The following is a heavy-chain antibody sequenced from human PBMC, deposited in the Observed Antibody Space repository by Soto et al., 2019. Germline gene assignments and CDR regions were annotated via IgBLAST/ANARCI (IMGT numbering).Heavy chain of an antibody. D-gene: IGHD3-3*01. CDR3: ARYTYYDFWSGYNYYYYGMDV. J-gene: IGHJ6*02. CDR1: GGSISSYY. CDR2: IYYSGST. V-gene: IGHV4-59*01. Sequence: SLTCTVSGGSISSYYWSWIRQPPGKGLEWIGYIYYSGSTNYNPSLKSRVTISVDTSKNQFSLKLSSVTAADTAVYYCARYTYYDFWSGYNYYYYGMDVWGQGTTVTVSS.